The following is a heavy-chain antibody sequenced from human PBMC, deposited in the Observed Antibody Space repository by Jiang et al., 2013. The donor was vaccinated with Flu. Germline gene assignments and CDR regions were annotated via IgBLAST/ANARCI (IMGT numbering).Heavy chain of an antibody. D-gene: IGHD3-10*01. V-gene: IGHV4-38-2*01. J-gene: IGHJ5*02. CDR3: ARHRGEYGRGWFVL. CDR1: GYSVSSGYY. Sequence: GSGLVKPSETLSLTCAVSGYSVSSGYYWDWIRQPPGKGLEWIGSVFHSGSTYYRPSLKSRATISVDTSKNQFSLNLSTVTAADTAVYYCARHRGEYGRGWFVLWGQGTLVAVSS. CDR2: VFHSGST.